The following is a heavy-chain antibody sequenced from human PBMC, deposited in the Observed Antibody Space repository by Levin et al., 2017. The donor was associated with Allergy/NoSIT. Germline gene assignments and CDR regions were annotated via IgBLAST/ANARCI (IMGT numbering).Heavy chain of an antibody. CDR2: ISGSGGST. D-gene: IGHD2-15*01. J-gene: IGHJ6*03. CDR1: GFTFSSYA. CDR3: AKRAVVVVAAVPGDYYYYYMDV. V-gene: IGHV3-23*01. Sequence: GGSLRLSCAASGFTFSSYAMSWVRQAPGKGLEWVSAISGSGGSTYYADSVKGRFTISRDNSKNTLYLQMNSLRAEDTAVYYCAKRAVVVVAAVPGDYYYYYMDVWGKGTTVTVSS.